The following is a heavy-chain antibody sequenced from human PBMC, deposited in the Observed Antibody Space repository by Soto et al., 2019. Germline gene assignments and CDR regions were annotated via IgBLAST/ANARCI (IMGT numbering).Heavy chain of an antibody. CDR3: ATSIALAGYNYYYGLDV. CDR2: IGYSGII. D-gene: IGHD6-19*01. V-gene: IGHV3-48*03. CDR1: GLTVSKYD. Sequence: EAQLVESGGGVVQPGGSLRLSCAASGLTVSKYDMTWVRQAPGKGRGGVSYIGYSGIIHYAESLKGRVTISRENTKNSLYLQLNSLSAEDTAVYYWATSIALAGYNYYYGLDVWGQGTTVTVS. J-gene: IGHJ6*02.